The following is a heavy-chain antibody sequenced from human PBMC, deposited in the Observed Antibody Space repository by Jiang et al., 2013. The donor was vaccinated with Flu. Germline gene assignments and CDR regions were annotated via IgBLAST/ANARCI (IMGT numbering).Heavy chain of an antibody. D-gene: IGHD3-22*01. CDR2: HYSGST. J-gene: IGHJ1*01. CDR3: ARPATHYYDSSGFNFQH. Sequence: HYSGSTYYNPSLKSRLTISVDSSKNQFSLQLNSVTAADSAVYYCARPATHYYDSSGFNFQHWGQGTLGHRLL. V-gene: IGHV4-39*01.